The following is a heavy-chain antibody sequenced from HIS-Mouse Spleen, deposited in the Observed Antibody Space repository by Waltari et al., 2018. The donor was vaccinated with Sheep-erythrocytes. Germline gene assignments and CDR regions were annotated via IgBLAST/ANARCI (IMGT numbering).Heavy chain of an antibody. CDR2: IYIRGRK. CDR3: ARGHPDYGDYDAFDI. J-gene: IGHJ3*02. Sequence: EVQLVESGGGLIQPGGSLRLSCASSGFTVSSNYMSWVRPAPGKGREWGSGIYIRGRKYYAESGKGQFTISRDNSKNTLYRQMNSLRAEDTAVYYCARGHPDYGDYDAFDIWGQGTMVTVSS. V-gene: IGHV3-53*01. D-gene: IGHD4-17*01. CDR1: GFTVSSNY.